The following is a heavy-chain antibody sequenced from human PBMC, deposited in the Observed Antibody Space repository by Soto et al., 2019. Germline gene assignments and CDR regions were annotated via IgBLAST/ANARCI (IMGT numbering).Heavy chain of an antibody. Sequence: ASVKVSCKASGYTFTGYYMHWVRQAPGQGLEWMGWINPNSGGANYAQKFQGWVAMTRETSISTAYMELSRLRSDDTAVYYCARASYYDILTEEYYFDYWGQGTLVTVSS. D-gene: IGHD3-9*01. CDR1: GYTFTGYY. CDR3: ARASYYDILTEEYYFDY. CDR2: INPNSGGA. V-gene: IGHV1-2*04. J-gene: IGHJ4*02.